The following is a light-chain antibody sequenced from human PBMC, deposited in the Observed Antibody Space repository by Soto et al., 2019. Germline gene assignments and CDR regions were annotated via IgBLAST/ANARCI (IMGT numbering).Light chain of an antibody. CDR2: SAS. J-gene: IGKJ1*01. CDR3: QQYGSSLWT. V-gene: IGKV3-20*01. Sequence: EIVLTQSPGTLSLSPGERATLSCRASQSVSSSYLAWYQQKPGQAPRLLIYSASSRATGIPDRFSGSWSGTDFTLTISRLEPEDFAVYYCQQYGSSLWTFGQGTKVEIK. CDR1: QSVSSSY.